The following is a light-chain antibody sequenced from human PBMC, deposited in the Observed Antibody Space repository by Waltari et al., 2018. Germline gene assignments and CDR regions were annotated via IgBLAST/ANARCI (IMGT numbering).Light chain of an antibody. V-gene: IGKV3-11*01. Sequence: EIVLTQSPATLSLSAGESATLSCRASQNIYTYLAWYPQTLGHAPRLLLHDASIRATGTPARFSGSGSGTDFTLTISSLEPEDFAVYYCQQRVNWPSLTFGGGTRVEIK. CDR2: DAS. CDR3: QQRVNWPSLT. J-gene: IGKJ4*01. CDR1: QNIYTY.